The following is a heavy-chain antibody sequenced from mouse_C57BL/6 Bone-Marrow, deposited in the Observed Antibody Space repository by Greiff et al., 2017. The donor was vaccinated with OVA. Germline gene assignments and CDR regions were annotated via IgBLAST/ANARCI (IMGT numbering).Heavy chain of an antibody. D-gene: IGHD2-3*01. J-gene: IGHJ4*01. CDR2: ISYDGSN. Sequence: DVQLQESGPGLVKPSQSLSLTCSVTGYSITSGYYWNWIRQFPGNKLEWMGYISYDGSNNYNPSLKNRISITRDTSKNQFFLKLNSVTTEDTATYYCARYGYYEAMDYWGQGTSVTVSS. CDR3: ARYGYYEAMDY. CDR1: GYSITSGYY. V-gene: IGHV3-6*01.